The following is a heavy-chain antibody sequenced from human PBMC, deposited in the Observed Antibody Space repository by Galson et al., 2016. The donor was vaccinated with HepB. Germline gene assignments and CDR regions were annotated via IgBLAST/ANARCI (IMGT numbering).Heavy chain of an antibody. J-gene: IGHJ4*02. Sequence: SLRLSCAASGFTFSRSCMHWVRQAPGKGLVWVSRINDDGSRTTYADSVKGRFTISRDNAKNTLYLQMNSLRAEDTAVYYCASASGSNVYFDSWGQGTLVTVSS. CDR1: GFTFSRSC. D-gene: IGHD1-26*01. CDR3: ASASGSNVYFDS. CDR2: INDDGSRT. V-gene: IGHV3-74*01.